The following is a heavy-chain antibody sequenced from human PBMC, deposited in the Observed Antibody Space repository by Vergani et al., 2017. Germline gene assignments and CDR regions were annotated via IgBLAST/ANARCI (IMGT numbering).Heavy chain of an antibody. CDR3: AKDNVPGYYDSSGYCDY. CDR1: ELTFTNFA. J-gene: IGHJ4*02. V-gene: IGHV3-23*01. Sequence: EVQLLESGGNLVQPGGSLRLSCAASELTFTNFAMTWVPQVPGEGLEWVSGISGSGGFTYYADSVKGRFTIPRDNSKDTMFLQMNNLRAEDTAVYYCAKDNVPGYYDSSGYCDYWGQGTLVTVSS. D-gene: IGHD3-22*01. CDR2: ISGSGGFT.